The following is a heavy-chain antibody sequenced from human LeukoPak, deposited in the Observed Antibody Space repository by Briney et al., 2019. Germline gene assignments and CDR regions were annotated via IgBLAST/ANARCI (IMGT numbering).Heavy chain of an antibody. CDR1: GYTLTELS. D-gene: IGHD4-11*01. J-gene: IGHJ4*02. Sequence: ASVKVSCKVSGYTLTELSIHWLRQAPGKGLEWMGGFDTEDAETIYAQKFQGRVTITTDEPTSTAYMELSSLRSEDTAVYYCARGTLTDYSHDYWGQGTLVTVSS. V-gene: IGHV1-24*01. CDR3: ARGTLTDYSHDY. CDR2: FDTEDAET.